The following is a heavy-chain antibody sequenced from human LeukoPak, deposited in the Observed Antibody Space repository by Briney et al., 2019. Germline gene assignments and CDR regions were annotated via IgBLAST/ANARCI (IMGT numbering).Heavy chain of an antibody. J-gene: IGHJ4*02. CDR1: GFTFSSYD. V-gene: IGHV3-23*01. Sequence: GGSLRLSCVVSGFTFSSYDMSWVRQAPGKGLQWVSTMTGSGGSTFYADSVKGRFTISRDISKNTLFLQMNSLRVEDTAIYYCAKDPRDWGVFITSDWGQGTLVTVSS. CDR3: AKDPRDWGVFITSD. CDR2: MTGSGGST. D-gene: IGHD3-10*01.